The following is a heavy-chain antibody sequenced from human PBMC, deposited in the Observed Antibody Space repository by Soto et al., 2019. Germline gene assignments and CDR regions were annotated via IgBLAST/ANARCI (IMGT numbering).Heavy chain of an antibody. CDR2: ISYDGSNK. CDR1: GFTFSSYA. J-gene: IGHJ4*02. V-gene: IGHV3-30-3*01. Sequence: QVQLVESGGGVVQPGRSLRLSCAASGFTFSSYAMHWVRQAPGKGLEWVAVISYDGSNKYYADSVKGRFTISRDNSKNTLYLQMNSLRAEDTAVYYCARAGRGRGGAAPFDYWGQGTLVTVSS. D-gene: IGHD3-10*01. CDR3: ARAGRGRGGAAPFDY.